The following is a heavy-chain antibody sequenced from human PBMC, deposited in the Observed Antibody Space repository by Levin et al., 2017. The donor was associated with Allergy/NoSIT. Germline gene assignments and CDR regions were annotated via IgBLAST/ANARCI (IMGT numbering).Heavy chain of an antibody. V-gene: IGHV3-33*01. CDR1: GFTFRSFA. J-gene: IGHJ4*02. D-gene: IGHD6-6*01. CDR2: IWFDGSIE. CDR3: ARGIDMASRRDNLDH. Sequence: GSLKISCAASGFTFRSFAMHWVRQAPGKGLEWVAIIWFDGSIEYYLDSVKGRFTISRDNSKNTLYLQMNSLRAEDTARYSCARGIDMASRRDNLDHWGQGTLVTVSS.